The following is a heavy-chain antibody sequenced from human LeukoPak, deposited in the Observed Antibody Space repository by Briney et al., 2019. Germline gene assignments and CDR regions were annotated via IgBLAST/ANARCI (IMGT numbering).Heavy chain of an antibody. CDR3: ARDSEGDGHNFDT. CDR2: ISGSGGST. D-gene: IGHD5-24*01. Sequence: GGSLRLSCAASGFTFSSYAMSWVRQAPGKGLEWVSGISGSGGSTYYADSVKGRFTISRDNSKNTLYLQMNSLRADDTAVYYCARDSEGDGHNFDTWGRGTLVTVSS. V-gene: IGHV3-23*01. CDR1: GFTFSSYA. J-gene: IGHJ5*02.